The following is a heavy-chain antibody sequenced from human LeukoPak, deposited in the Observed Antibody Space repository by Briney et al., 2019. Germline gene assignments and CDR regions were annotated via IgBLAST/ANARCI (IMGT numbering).Heavy chain of an antibody. J-gene: IGHJ5*02. CDR3: ARDSSGWYDH. V-gene: IGHV3-53*01. CDR2: IYAGGTT. Sequence: GGSLRLSCAASRFTVSTNYMSWVRQAPGRGLEWVSVIYAGGTTYYADSVRGRFTISRDNSKNTLYLQMNSLRDEDTAVYYCARDSSGWYDHWGQGTLVTVSS. CDR1: RFTVSTNY. D-gene: IGHD6-19*01.